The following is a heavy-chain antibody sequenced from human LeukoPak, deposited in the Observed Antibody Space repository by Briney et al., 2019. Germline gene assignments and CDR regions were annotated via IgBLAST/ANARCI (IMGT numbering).Heavy chain of an antibody. CDR2: INHSGST. CDR1: GGSFSGYY. Sequence: SETLSLTCAVYGGSFSGYYWSWIRQPPGKGLEWIGEINHSGSTNYNPSLKSRVTISVDTSKNQFSLKLSSVTAADTAVYYCARSGPKYYYDNSGLHDYWGQGTLVTVSS. J-gene: IGHJ4*02. V-gene: IGHV4-34*01. D-gene: IGHD3-22*01. CDR3: ARSGPKYYYDNSGLHDY.